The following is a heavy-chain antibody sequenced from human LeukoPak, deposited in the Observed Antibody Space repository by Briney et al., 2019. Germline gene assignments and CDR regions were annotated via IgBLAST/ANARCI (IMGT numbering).Heavy chain of an antibody. Sequence: GVSLRLSCAASGFTFSTYEMNWVRQAPGKGLEWVSFISSSGVTYYADSVKGRFTISRDNARNSLYLQMKSLRAEDTAVYYCARGGNIGYNYNAFDVWGQGTMVAVSS. J-gene: IGHJ3*01. V-gene: IGHV3-48*03. CDR3: ARGGNIGYNYNAFDV. CDR1: GFTFSTYE. D-gene: IGHD3-22*01. CDR2: ISSSGVT.